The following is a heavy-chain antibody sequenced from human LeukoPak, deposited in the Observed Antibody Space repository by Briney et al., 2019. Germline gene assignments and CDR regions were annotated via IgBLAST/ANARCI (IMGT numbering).Heavy chain of an antibody. Sequence: PGRSLRLSCTASGSTFGDYAMSWVRQAPGKGLEWVGFIRSRAYGGTTEYAASVKGRFTISRDDSKSIAYLQMNSLKTEDTAVYYCTRVRFLEWLLHYYGMDVWGQGTTVTVSS. D-gene: IGHD3-3*01. CDR1: GSTFGDYA. J-gene: IGHJ6*02. V-gene: IGHV3-49*04. CDR3: TRVRFLEWLLHYYGMDV. CDR2: IRSRAYGGTT.